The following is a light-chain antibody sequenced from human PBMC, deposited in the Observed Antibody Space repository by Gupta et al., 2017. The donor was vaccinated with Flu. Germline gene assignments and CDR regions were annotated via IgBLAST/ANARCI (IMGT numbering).Light chain of an antibody. Sequence: DIQMTQSPSILSASVGDRVTITCRASQSIKSWLAWYQQKPGKAPKLLIYKASVLERGVPSRFSGSGSGTEFTLTINNRQPDDFATYYCQQCDSYAVYTFGQGTKMEIK. V-gene: IGKV1-5*03. CDR1: QSIKSW. CDR3: QQCDSYAVYT. J-gene: IGKJ2*01. CDR2: KAS.